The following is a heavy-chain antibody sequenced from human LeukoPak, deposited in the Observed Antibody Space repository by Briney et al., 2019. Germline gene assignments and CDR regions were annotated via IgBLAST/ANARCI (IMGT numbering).Heavy chain of an antibody. D-gene: IGHD1-26*01. CDR2: ISGGGRST. CDR3: AKGGHFSWFDP. CDR1: GFTFSNAW. J-gene: IGHJ5*02. Sequence: GGSLTLSCAASGFTFSNAWMSWVRQAPGKGLEWVSTISGGGRSTFYADSVKGRFIISRDNSENMLYLQMNSLRADDTAVYYCAKGGHFSWFDPWGQGTLVTVSS. V-gene: IGHV3-23*01.